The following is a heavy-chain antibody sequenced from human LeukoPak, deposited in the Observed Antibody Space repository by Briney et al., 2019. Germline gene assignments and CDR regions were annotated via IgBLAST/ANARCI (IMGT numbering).Heavy chain of an antibody. CDR3: ARTDYHGSGTFYDSWFDP. D-gene: IGHD3-10*01. CDR2: IYYTGST. CDR1: SDSISSYY. J-gene: IGHJ5*02. V-gene: IGHV4-59*01. Sequence: SETLSLTCTVSSDSISSYYWSWIRQPPGKGLEWVGYIYYTGSTNYNPSLKSRVTMSVDTSKTQFSLKLRSVTAADTAVYYCARTDYHGSGTFYDSWFDPWGQGTLVTVSS.